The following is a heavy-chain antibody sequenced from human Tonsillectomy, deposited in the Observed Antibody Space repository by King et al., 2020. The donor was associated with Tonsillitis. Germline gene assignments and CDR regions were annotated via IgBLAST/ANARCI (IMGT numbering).Heavy chain of an antibody. D-gene: IGHD3-9*01. V-gene: IGHV1-69*01. J-gene: IGHJ4*02. CDR1: GGTFRS. Sequence: VQLVESGAEVKKPGSSVTVSCRAPGGTFRSISWVRQVPGQGLEWMGGIIPVYRTADYAQKFQGRVTITADESSGTAYMELTSLRHDDTAVYYCARDPTQFDILAGYFDSWGQGTPVTVSS. CDR3: ARDPTQFDILAGYFDS. CDR2: IIPVYRTA.